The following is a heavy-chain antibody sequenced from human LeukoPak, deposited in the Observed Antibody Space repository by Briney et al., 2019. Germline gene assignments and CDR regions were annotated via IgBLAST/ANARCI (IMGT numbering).Heavy chain of an antibody. Sequence: KPCGYLILSCAASGFILSDAWMSWVRQAPGKGLESVGRIRSNSDRGATDYAAPVKGRFTLSRDDSKNTLYLQLNSMKTGDTAVYYCTTDGTSDGLWYWGQGTLVTVSS. CDR3: TTDGTSDGLWY. CDR2: IRSNSDRGAT. V-gene: IGHV3-15*01. J-gene: IGHJ4*02. D-gene: IGHD2-21*01. CDR1: GFILSDAW.